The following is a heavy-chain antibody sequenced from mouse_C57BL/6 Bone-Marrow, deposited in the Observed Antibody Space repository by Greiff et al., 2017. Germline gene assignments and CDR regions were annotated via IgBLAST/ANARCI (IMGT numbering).Heavy chain of an antibody. CDR1: GYTFTDYN. CDR3: ARERYYYGSSFYWYFDV. D-gene: IGHD1-1*01. CDR2: INPNNGGT. J-gene: IGHJ1*03. V-gene: IGHV1-22*01. Sequence: EVQLQQSGPELVKPGASVKMSCKASGYTFTDYNMHWVKQSHGQSLEWIGYINPNNGGTSYNQKFKGKATLTGNKSSSTAYMELRSLTSEDSAVYYCARERYYYGSSFYWYFDVWGTGTTVTVSS.